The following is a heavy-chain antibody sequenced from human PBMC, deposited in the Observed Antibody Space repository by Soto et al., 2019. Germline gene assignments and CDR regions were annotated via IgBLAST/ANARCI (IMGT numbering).Heavy chain of an antibody. J-gene: IGHJ4*02. D-gene: IGHD3-3*01. CDR3: ARGHYDFWSGYFATIYY. V-gene: IGHV4-59*08. CDR2: MHNSGST. Sequence: SETLSLTCTVSCGSISSYYWSWIRQPPGKGLEWIGYMHNSGSTKYNPSLKSRVTISADTSKNQFSLKLSSVTAADSAVYYCARGHYDFWSGYFATIYYWGQGTLVTVSS. CDR1: CGSISSYY.